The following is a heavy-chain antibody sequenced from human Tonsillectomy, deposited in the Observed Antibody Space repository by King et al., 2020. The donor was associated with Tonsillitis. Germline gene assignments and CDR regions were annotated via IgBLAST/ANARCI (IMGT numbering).Heavy chain of an antibody. CDR1: GFIFSDYG. CDR3: AKDRGRQLWRPFDY. Sequence: VQLVESGGGVVQPGGSLRLSCAASGFIFSDYGMHWVRQAPGKGLEWVAFIRPDGNFKYYGDSVRGRFTISRDNSKNTLYLQMNSLRAEDTAVYYCAKDRGRQLWRPFDYWGQGTLVPVSS. J-gene: IGHJ4*02. D-gene: IGHD5-18*01. V-gene: IGHV3-30*02. CDR2: IRPDGNFK.